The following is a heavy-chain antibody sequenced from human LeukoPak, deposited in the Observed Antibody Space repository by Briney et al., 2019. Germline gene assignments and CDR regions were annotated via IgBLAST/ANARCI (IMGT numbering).Heavy chain of an antibody. J-gene: IGHJ4*02. CDR3: AKDVYWSGYSSPDY. CDR1: GGSISSYY. D-gene: IGHD3-3*01. V-gene: IGHV4-59*12. Sequence: PSETLSLTCTVSGGSISSYYWSWIRQPPGKGLEWIGYIYYSGSTNYNPSLKSRVTISVDTSKNQFSLKLSSVTAADTAVYYCAKDVYWSGYSSPDYWGQGTLVTVSS. CDR2: IYYSGST.